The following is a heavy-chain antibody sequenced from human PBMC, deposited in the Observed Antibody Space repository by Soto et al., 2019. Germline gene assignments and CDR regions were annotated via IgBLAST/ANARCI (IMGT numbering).Heavy chain of an antibody. V-gene: IGHV4-39*01. CDR1: GGSISSSSYY. CDR3: ARTPTMVRGVIGWFDP. J-gene: IGHJ5*02. D-gene: IGHD3-10*01. CDR2: IYYSGST. Sequence: ETLSLTCTVSGGSISSSSYYWGWIRQPPGKGLEWIGSIYYSGSTYYNPSLKSRVTISVDTSKNQFSLKLSSVTAADTAVYYCARTPTMVRGVIGWFDPWGQGTLVTVSS.